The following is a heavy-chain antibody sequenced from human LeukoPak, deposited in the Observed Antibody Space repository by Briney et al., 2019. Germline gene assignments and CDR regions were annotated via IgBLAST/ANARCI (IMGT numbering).Heavy chain of an antibody. D-gene: IGHD1-26*01. CDR1: GGSISSGGYY. CDR2: IYHSGGT. J-gene: IGHJ3*02. CDR3: ARDHEVGAGAFDI. V-gene: IGHV4-30-2*01. Sequence: SQTLSLTCTVSGGSISSGGYYWSWIRQPPGKGLEWIGYIYHSGGTYYNPSLKSRVTISVDKSKNQFSLKLSSVTAADTAVYYCARDHEVGAGAFDIWGQGTMVTVSS.